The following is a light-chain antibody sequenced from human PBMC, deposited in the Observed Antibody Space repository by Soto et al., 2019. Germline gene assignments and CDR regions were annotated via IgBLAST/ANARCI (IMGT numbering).Light chain of an antibody. CDR2: GVT. CDR1: GSDIGAYNF. CDR3: YSYAGRNIWV. V-gene: IGLV2-8*01. J-gene: IGLJ3*02. Sequence: QSALAQPPSASGFPGQSVTISCTGSGSDIGAYNFVSWYQQHPGKAPTLMIFGVTERPSGVPDRFSGSKSGNTASLTVSGLQADDEALYYRYSYAGRNIWVFGGGTKLTVL.